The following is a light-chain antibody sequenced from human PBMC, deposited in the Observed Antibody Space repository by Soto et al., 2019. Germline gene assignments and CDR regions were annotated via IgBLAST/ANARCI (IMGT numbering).Light chain of an antibody. Sequence: QSVLTQPASVSGSPGQSITISCTGTSSDVGSYNLVSWYQQHPGKAPKLMIYEGSKRPSGVSNRFSGSKSGNTASLTISGLQAEDEADYYCCSYAAGIYVFGTGTKLTVL. CDR3: CSYAAGIYV. CDR2: EGS. V-gene: IGLV2-23*01. J-gene: IGLJ1*01. CDR1: SSDVGSYNL.